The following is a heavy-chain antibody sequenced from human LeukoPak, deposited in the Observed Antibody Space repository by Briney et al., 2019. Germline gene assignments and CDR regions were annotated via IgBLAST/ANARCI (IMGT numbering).Heavy chain of an antibody. Sequence: PSETLSLTCIVSGGSISTYYWSWIRQPPGKGLEWIGYIYYSGSTNYNPSLKSRVTISVDTSKNQFSLKLSSVTAADTAVYYCARGFTGYYFDYWGQGTLVTVSS. CDR2: IYYSGST. CDR3: ARGFTGYYFDY. J-gene: IGHJ4*02. CDR1: GGSISTYY. D-gene: IGHD3-9*01. V-gene: IGHV4-59*01.